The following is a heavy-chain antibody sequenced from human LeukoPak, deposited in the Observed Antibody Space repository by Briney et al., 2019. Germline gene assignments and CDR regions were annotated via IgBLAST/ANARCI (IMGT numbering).Heavy chain of an antibody. CDR3: VRDPSGSGFAFDS. D-gene: IGHD1-1*01. Sequence: GGSLRLSCAASGFTFSSHWMHWVRQAPGKGLVWVSRINSDGSSISYADSVKGRFTISRDNSEDTLYLQMNSLRAEDTAVYYCVRDPSGSGFAFDSWGQGALVTVSS. CDR1: GFTFSSHW. CDR2: INSDGSSI. J-gene: IGHJ4*02. V-gene: IGHV3-74*01.